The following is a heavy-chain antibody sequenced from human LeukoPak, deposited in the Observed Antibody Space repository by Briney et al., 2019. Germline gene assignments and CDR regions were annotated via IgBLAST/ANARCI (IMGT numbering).Heavy chain of an antibody. CDR2: FYYSEST. D-gene: IGHD3-10*01. CDR3: ARFIYRGPVDY. V-gene: IGHV4-39*01. J-gene: IGHJ4*02. Sequence: SETLSLTCTVSGVSISSNNYYWGWIRQPPGKGLEWIGNFYYSESTYYNPSLKSRVTISVNTSKNQFSLKLSSVTSADTAVYYCARFIYRGPVDYCGQGTLVTVSS. CDR1: GVSISSNNYY.